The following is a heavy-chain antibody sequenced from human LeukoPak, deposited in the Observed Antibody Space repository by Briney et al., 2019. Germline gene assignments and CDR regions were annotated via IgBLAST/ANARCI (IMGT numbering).Heavy chain of an antibody. J-gene: IGHJ4*02. Sequence: GSLRLSCAASGFTFSSYAMHWVRQAPGKGLEWVALISYDGSNKYYADSVKGRFTISRDNSKNTLFLQMNSQRGEDTAIYYCAKVGDSWDFDYWGQGTLVTVSS. V-gene: IGHV3-30*18. CDR1: GFTFSSYA. CDR2: ISYDGSNK. CDR3: AKVGDSWDFDY. D-gene: IGHD6-13*01.